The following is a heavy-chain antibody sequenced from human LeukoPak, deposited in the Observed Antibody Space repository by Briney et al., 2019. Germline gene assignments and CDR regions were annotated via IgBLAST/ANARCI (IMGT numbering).Heavy chain of an antibody. D-gene: IGHD3-10*01. V-gene: IGHV4-61*01. CDR1: GGSLSSGSYY. J-gene: IGHJ5*02. CDR2: IYYSGST. CDR3: ARDMHYYGSGSYMSQFDP. Sequence: SETLSLTCTVSGGSLSSGSYYWSWIRQPPGKGLEWIGYIYYSGSTNYNPSLKSRVTISVDTSKNQFSLKLTSVTTADTAVYYCARDMHYYGSGSYMSQFDPWGQGTLVAVSS.